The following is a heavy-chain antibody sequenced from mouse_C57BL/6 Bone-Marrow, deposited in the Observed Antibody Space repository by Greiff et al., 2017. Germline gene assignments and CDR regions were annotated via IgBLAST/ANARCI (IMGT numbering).Heavy chain of an antibody. J-gene: IGHJ2*01. Sequence: EVKLVESGAELVRPGSSVKMSCKTSGYTFTSYGINWVKQRPGQGLEWIGFIYIGNGYTEYNEKFKGKATLTSDTSSSTAYMQLSSLTSEDSAIYFCVGGDYYSNFPFDYWVQGTTLTVSS. CDR2: IYIGNGYT. CDR3: VGGDYYSNFPFDY. CDR1: GYTFTSYG. D-gene: IGHD2-5*01. V-gene: IGHV1-58*01.